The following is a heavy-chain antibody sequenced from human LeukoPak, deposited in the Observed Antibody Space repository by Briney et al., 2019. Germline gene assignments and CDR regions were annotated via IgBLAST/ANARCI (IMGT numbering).Heavy chain of an antibody. J-gene: IGHJ4*02. CDR3: AREGGRTGTTKDLSSAPTRGYFDY. D-gene: IGHD1-14*01. Sequence: PSQTLSLTCTVSGGSISSGDYYWSWIRQPPGKGLEWIGYIYHSGSTYYNPSLKSRVTISVDRSKNQFSLKLSSVTAADTAVYYCAREGGRTGTTKDLSSAPTRGYFDYWGQGTLVTVSS. CDR2: IYHSGST. V-gene: IGHV4-30-4*01. CDR1: GGSISSGDYY.